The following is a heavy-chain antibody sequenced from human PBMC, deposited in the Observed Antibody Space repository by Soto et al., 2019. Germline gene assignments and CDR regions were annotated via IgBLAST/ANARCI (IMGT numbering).Heavy chain of an antibody. Sequence: EVQLVESGGGLVQPGGSLRLSCAASGFTVSSNYMSWVRQAPGKGLEWVSVIYSGGSTYYADSVKGRFTISRDNSKNTLYLQINSLRAEDTAVYYCAMMVVAATIDYWGQGTLVTVSS. V-gene: IGHV3-66*01. D-gene: IGHD2-15*01. CDR3: AMMVVAATIDY. J-gene: IGHJ4*02. CDR2: IYSGGST. CDR1: GFTVSSNY.